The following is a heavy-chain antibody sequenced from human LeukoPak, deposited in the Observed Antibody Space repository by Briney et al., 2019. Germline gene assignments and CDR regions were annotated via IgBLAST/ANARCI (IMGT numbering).Heavy chain of an antibody. V-gene: IGHV1-2*06. Sequence: GASVKVSCKASGYTFTGCYMHWVRQAPGQGLEWMGRINPNSGGTNYAQKFQGRVTMTRDTSISTAYMELSRLRSDDTAVYYCTRDPGDNWNDMDYWGQGTLVTVSS. D-gene: IGHD1-1*01. CDR1: GYTFTGCY. J-gene: IGHJ4*02. CDR2: INPNSGGT. CDR3: TRDPGDNWNDMDY.